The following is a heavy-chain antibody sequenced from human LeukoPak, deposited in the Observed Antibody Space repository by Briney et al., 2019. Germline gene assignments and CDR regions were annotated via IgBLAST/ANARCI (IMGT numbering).Heavy chain of an antibody. CDR3: ARDGEHGYNDIDF. CDR2: ISQDGSNK. J-gene: IGHJ4*02. CDR1: GFTFRSYS. V-gene: IGHV3-30-3*01. D-gene: IGHD5-24*01. Sequence: GRSLGLSCAASGFTFRSYSMHWVRQAPGRGLESVAVISQDGSNKYYAGSVKGRFTISRDNSEDTLYLQMNSLRADDTALYYCARDGEHGYNDIDFWGQGTLVTVSS.